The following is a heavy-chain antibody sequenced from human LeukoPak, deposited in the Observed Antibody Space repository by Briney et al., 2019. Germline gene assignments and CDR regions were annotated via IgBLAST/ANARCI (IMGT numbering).Heavy chain of an antibody. J-gene: IGHJ4*02. CDR3: ARDFTPEWFDIH. Sequence: GGSLRLSCAASEITFSNYAVHWFRQAPGKGLQWVAVNSYDGSTIHYADSVKGRFTISRDNSKNTVYLQMNSLRADDTAVYYCARDFTPEWFDIHWGQGTLVTVS. D-gene: IGHD3-3*01. CDR2: NSYDGSTI. CDR1: EITFSNYA. V-gene: IGHV3-30-3*01.